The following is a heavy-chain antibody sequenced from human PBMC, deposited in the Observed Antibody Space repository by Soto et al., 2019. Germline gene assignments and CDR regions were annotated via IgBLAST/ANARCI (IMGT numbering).Heavy chain of an antibody. J-gene: IGHJ4*02. Sequence: PWGSLRLSCAASGFTVSSHPMSWVRQVPGKGLVWVSRITSDGSSTIYSDSVKGRFTISRDNAKSALYLQMNSLRAEDTAVYYCARVSSGPGLFDCWGQGTLVNVSS. V-gene: IGHV3-74*01. CDR1: GFTVSSHP. CDR3: ARVSSGPGLFDC. CDR2: ITSDGSST. D-gene: IGHD6-25*01.